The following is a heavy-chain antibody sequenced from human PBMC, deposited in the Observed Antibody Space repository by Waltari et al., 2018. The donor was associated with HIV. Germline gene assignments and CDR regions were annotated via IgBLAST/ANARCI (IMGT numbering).Heavy chain of an antibody. CDR1: GFTFGNYA. J-gene: IGHJ4*02. D-gene: IGHD3-16*01. CDR2: IWYDGSKI. CDR3: ARDDYGTYDY. V-gene: IGHV3-33*01. Sequence: QVQLVESGGGVVQAGGSLRLSCATSGFTFGNYAMHWVRQAPGKGLELVAIIWYDGSKIYYMDSVKGRFTISRDNSKNTLYLQLNNLRAEDTAVYYCARDDYGTYDYWGQGTLVSVSS.